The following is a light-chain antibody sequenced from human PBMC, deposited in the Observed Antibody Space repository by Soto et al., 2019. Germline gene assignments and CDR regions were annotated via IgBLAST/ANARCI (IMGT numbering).Light chain of an antibody. CDR3: QQYNDWLMYT. V-gene: IGKV3-15*01. CDR2: GAS. J-gene: IGKJ2*01. Sequence: EIVRTQSPATLSVSPGERATISCRASQSLSGNLAWYQQKPGQAPRLLIYGASTRATGIPARFSGSGSGTEFTLTISSLQSEDFAVYYCQQYNDWLMYTFGQGTKLEIK. CDR1: QSLSGN.